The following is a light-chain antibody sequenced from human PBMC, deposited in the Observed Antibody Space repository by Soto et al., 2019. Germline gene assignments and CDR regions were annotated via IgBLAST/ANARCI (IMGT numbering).Light chain of an antibody. V-gene: IGLV2-14*01. CDR2: EVT. J-gene: IGLJ3*02. CDR1: SNDLGIYNY. Sequence: QSALTQPASVSGSPGQSITISCTGTSNDLGIYNYVSWYQQHPGKAPKLIIYEVTNRPSGVSDRFSGSKSDNTASLTISGLQAEDEADYYCISYTITSTWVFGGGTKLTVL. CDR3: ISYTITSTWV.